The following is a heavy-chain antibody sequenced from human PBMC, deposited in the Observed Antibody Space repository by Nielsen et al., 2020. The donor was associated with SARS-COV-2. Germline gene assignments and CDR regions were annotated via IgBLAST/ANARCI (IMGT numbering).Heavy chain of an antibody. CDR1: GFTFSSYA. V-gene: IGHV3-23*01. J-gene: IGHJ5*02. Sequence: LSLTCAASGFTFSSYAMSWVRQAPGKGLEWVSAISGSGGSTYYADSVKGRFTISRDNSKNTLYLQMNSLRAEDTAVYYCAKTRESGYCSSTSCRRGYNWFDPWGQGTLVTVSS. CDR2: ISGSGGST. D-gene: IGHD2-2*01. CDR3: AKTRESGYCSSTSCRRGYNWFDP.